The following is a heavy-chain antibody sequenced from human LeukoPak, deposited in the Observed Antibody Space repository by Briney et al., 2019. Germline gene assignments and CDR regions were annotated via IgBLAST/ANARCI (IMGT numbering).Heavy chain of an antibody. CDR3: AKEKYYYDSSGYYRYFDY. J-gene: IGHJ4*02. V-gene: IGHV3-73*01. D-gene: IGHD3-22*01. CDR2: IRSKANSYAT. Sequence: GGSLRLSCAASGFTFSGSAMHWVRQASGKGLEWVGRIRSKANSYATVYAASVKGRFTISRDNSKNTLYLQMNSLRAEDTAVYYCAKEKYYYDSSGYYRYFDYWGQGTLVTVSS. CDR1: GFTFSGSA.